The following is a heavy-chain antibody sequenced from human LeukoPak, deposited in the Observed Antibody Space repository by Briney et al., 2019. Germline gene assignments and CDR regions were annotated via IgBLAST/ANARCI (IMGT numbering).Heavy chain of an antibody. V-gene: IGHV4-38-2*02. Sequence: SETLSLTCTVSGYSISSGYFWGWIRQPPWKGLEWIGSIYHSGTTYYNPSLKSRVTISVDTSKNQLSLKLTSVTAADTAVYYCARGYSSSWYFNWFDPWGQGTLVTVSS. CDR2: IYHSGTT. D-gene: IGHD6-13*01. J-gene: IGHJ5*02. CDR1: GYSISSGYF. CDR3: ARGYSSSWYFNWFDP.